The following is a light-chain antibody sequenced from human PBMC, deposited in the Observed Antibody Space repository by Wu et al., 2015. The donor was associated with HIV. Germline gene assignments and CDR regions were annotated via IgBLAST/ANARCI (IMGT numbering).Light chain of an antibody. V-gene: IGKV3-20*01. J-gene: IGKJ5*01. Sequence: EIVLTQSPGTLSLSPGERATLSCRASQSVNNNYLAWYQQKPGQAPRLLIYSASTRVTGTPDRFTGSGSGTDFTLAISRLEPEDFAVYYCQQYDRSPAITFGQGTRLEIK. CDR2: SAS. CDR3: QQYDRSPAIT. CDR1: QSVNNNY.